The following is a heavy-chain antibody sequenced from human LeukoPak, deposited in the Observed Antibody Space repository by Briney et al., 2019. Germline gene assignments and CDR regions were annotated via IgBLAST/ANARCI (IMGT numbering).Heavy chain of an antibody. Sequence: GRSLRLSCAASGFTVSSYAMSWVRQAPGKGLEWVSAMSGSESSTYYADSVKGRFAISRDNSKNTLYLLMISLRAEDTAVYYCAKILAPYCGDECYSIWGQGTVVTVSS. CDR3: AKILAPYCGDECYSI. CDR1: GFTVSSYA. V-gene: IGHV3-23*01. CDR2: MSGSESST. D-gene: IGHD2-21*01. J-gene: IGHJ3*02.